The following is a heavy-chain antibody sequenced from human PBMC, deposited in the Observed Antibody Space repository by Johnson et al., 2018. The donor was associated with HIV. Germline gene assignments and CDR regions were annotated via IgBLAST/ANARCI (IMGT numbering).Heavy chain of an antibody. J-gene: IGHJ3*02. D-gene: IGHD6-19*01. CDR2: ISYDGSNK. V-gene: IGHV3-30-3*01. CDR3: ARDHSSGPDAFDI. Sequence: QVQLVESGGGVVQPGRSLRLFCAVSGFTLRTYSIHWVRQAPGKGLEWVAVISYDGSNKYYADSVKGRFTISRDNSKNTLYLQMNSLRAEDTAVFYCARDHSSGPDAFDIWGQGTMVTVSS. CDR1: GFTLRTYS.